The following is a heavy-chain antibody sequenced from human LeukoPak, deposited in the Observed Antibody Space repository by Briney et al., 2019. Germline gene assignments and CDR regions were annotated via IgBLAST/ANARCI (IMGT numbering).Heavy chain of an antibody. Sequence: SETLSLTCAVSGDSISSGDYSWSWIRQPSGKGLEWIGYIFHTGNSYYNPSLKSRVTISVDRSKNQFSLRLTSATGADTAVYYCARELWFVNAPGSWVDPWGQGTLVTVSS. CDR2: IFHTGNS. CDR3: ARELWFVNAPGSWVDP. J-gene: IGHJ5*02. CDR1: GDSISSGDYS. D-gene: IGHD3-10*01. V-gene: IGHV4-30-2*01.